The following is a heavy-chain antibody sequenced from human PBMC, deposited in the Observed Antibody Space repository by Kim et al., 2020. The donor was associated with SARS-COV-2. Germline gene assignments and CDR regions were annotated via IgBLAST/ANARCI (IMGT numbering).Heavy chain of an antibody. J-gene: IGHJ4*02. V-gene: IGHV5-51*01. D-gene: IGHD1-7*01. Sequence: YTPSFQGRVTISAVKSTSTAYLQWSSLKASDTAMYYCARLTGSTAGEYDYWGQGTLVTVSS. CDR3: ARLTGSTAGEYDY.